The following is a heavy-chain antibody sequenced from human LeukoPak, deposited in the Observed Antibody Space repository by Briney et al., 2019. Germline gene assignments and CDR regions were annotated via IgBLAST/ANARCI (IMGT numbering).Heavy chain of an antibody. CDR2: TSGSGGST. CDR3: AKEVASDYDFWSGYTFDY. CDR1: GFTFSSYA. V-gene: IGHV3-23*01. Sequence: GGSLRLSCAASGFTFSSYAMSWVRQAPGKGLEWVSATSGSGGSTYYADSVKGRFTISRDNSKNTLYLQMNSLRAEDTAVYYCAKEVASDYDFWSGYTFDYWGQGTLVTASS. D-gene: IGHD3-3*01. J-gene: IGHJ4*02.